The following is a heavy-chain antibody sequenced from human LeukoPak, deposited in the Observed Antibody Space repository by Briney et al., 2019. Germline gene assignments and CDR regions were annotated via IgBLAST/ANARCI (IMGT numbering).Heavy chain of an antibody. CDR1: GGTFSSYA. Sequence: ASVKVSCKASGGTFSSYAISWVRQAPGQGLEWMGGIIPIFGTANYAQKFQGRVTITADESSSTAYMELSSLRSEDTAVYYCARDGGYCSSTSCYTFYYYYGMDVWGQGTTVTVSS. D-gene: IGHD2-2*02. J-gene: IGHJ6*02. CDR2: IIPIFGTA. V-gene: IGHV1-69*13. CDR3: ARDGGYCSSTSCYTFYYYYGMDV.